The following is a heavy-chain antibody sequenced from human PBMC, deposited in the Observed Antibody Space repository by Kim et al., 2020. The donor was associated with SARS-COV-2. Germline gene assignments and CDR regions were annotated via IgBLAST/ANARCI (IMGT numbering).Heavy chain of an antibody. D-gene: IGHD6-19*01. CDR1: GLSIFA. CDR3: ATIAVAGTRDYFGT. CDR2: IIPLLDRT. Sequence: SVKVSCKASGLSIFAIAWLRQAPGQGPEWMGGIIPLLDRTHYAQKFQGRLTIVADESTGTAYMRLNRLGSDDTALYYCATIAVAGTRDYFGTWGQGALVTVSS. J-gene: IGHJ4*02. V-gene: IGHV1-69*10.